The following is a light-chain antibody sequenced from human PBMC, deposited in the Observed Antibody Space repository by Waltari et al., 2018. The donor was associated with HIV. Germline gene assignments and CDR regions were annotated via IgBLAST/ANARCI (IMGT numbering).Light chain of an antibody. Sequence: QSALTQPASVSGSPGQSITISCTGTSSDAGRYNYVSCYQQYPGKDPKLMIYDVSNRPSGVANRFSGSKSGNTASLTISGLQAEDEADYYCSSYTSNSTPVFGGGTKLTVL. V-gene: IGLV2-14*03. J-gene: IGLJ2*01. CDR2: DVS. CDR1: SSDAGRYNY. CDR3: SSYTSNSTPV.